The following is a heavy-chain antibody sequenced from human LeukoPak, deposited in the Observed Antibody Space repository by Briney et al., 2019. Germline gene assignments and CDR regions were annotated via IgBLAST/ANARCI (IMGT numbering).Heavy chain of an antibody. CDR3: ARVSGYWTNGVSYEPLDY. D-gene: IGHD2-8*01. Sequence: GASVKVSCKASGYTFTNYHIHWVRQAPGQGLEWMGKINPSGGSASYAQKFQGRVTMTRDTSTSTVYMELSSLRSDDTAVHYCARVSGYWTNGVSYEPLDYWGQGTLVTVSS. CDR1: GYTFTNYH. CDR2: INPSGGSA. V-gene: IGHV1-46*01. J-gene: IGHJ4*02.